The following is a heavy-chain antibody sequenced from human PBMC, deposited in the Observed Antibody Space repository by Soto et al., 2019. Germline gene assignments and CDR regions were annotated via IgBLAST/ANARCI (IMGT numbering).Heavy chain of an antibody. CDR1: GYAFSNYW. CDR2: IDPTDSFT. CDR3: GRQGGDGYGIDY. J-gene: IGHJ4*02. V-gene: IGHV5-10-1*01. Sequence: ESLKISCEGSGYAFSNYWINWVRQVSGKGLEWMGRIDPTDSFTNYSPSFQGHVTFSVDKSTSTAYVQWSSLKASDTAMYYCGRQGGDGYGIDYWGQGNLVTVSS. D-gene: IGHD2-21*01.